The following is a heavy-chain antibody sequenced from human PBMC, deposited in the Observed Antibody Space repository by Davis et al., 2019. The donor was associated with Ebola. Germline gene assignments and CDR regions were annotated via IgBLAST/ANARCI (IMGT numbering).Heavy chain of an antibody. CDR2: IYYSGST. CDR3: ARDAAVAGMKD. J-gene: IGHJ4*02. Sequence: MPSETLSLTCTVSGGSISSYYWSWIRQPPGKGLEWIGYIYYSGSTNYNPPLKSRVTISVDTSKNQFSLKLSSVTAADTAVYYCARDAAVAGMKDWGQGTLVTVSS. CDR1: GGSISSYY. D-gene: IGHD6-19*01. V-gene: IGHV4-59*01.